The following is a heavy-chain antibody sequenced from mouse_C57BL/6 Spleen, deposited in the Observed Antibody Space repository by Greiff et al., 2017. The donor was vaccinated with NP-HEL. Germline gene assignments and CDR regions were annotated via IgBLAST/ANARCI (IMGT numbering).Heavy chain of an antibody. CDR1: GYTFTSYW. V-gene: IGHV1-52*01. CDR2: IDPSDSET. Sequence: QVQLQQPGAELVRPGSSVKLSCKASGYTFTSYWMHWVKQRPIQGLEWIGNIDPSDSETHYNQKFKDKATLTVDKSSSTAYMQLSSLTSEDSAVYYCARGDYGSRPGFAYWGQGTLVTVSA. D-gene: IGHD1-1*01. J-gene: IGHJ3*01. CDR3: ARGDYGSRPGFAY.